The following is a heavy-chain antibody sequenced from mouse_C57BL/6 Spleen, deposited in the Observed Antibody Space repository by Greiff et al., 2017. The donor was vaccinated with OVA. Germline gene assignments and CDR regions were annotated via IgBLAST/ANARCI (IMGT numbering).Heavy chain of an antibody. CDR1: GFTFSNYW. D-gene: IGHD2-3*01. Sequence: EVQLVESGGGLVQPGGSMKLSCVASGFTFSNYWMHWVRQSPEKGLEWVAQIRLKSDNYATHYAESVKGRFTISRDDSKSSVYLQMNNLRVEDTGIYYGTGDGYYVYLDYWGQGTTLTVSS. J-gene: IGHJ2*01. CDR2: IRLKSDNYAT. CDR3: TGDGYYVYLDY. V-gene: IGHV6-3*01.